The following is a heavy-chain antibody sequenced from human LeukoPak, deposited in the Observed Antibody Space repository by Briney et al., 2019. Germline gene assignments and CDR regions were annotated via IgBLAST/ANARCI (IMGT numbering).Heavy chain of an antibody. Sequence: GSLILSCAASGFTFSSYSMNWVRQAPGKGLEWVSSISSSSSYIYYADSVKGRFTISRDNAKNSLYLQMNSLRAEDTAVYYCARDTKQWLVLPSYYYYGMDVWGQGTTVTVSS. CDR2: ISSSSSYI. J-gene: IGHJ6*02. CDR1: GFTFSSYS. V-gene: IGHV3-21*04. D-gene: IGHD6-19*01. CDR3: ARDTKQWLVLPSYYYYGMDV.